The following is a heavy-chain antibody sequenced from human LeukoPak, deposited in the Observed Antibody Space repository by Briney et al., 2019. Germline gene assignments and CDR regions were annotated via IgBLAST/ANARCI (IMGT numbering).Heavy chain of an antibody. D-gene: IGHD4-17*01. CDR2: VDAGSDNR. Sequence: ASVKVSCKASGYRFTSYSIHWVRQAPGQRLEWMGSVDAGSDNRKYSQKFQGRVTMTRDTSTSTVYMELSSLRSEDTAVYYCARANDYGDSGGFDPWGQGTLVTVSS. V-gene: IGHV1-3*01. J-gene: IGHJ5*02. CDR3: ARANDYGDSGGFDP. CDR1: GYRFTSYS.